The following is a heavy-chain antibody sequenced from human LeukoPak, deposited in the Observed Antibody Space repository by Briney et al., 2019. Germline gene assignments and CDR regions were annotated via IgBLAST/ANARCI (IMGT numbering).Heavy chain of an antibody. Sequence: PGGSLTPSCPASGFTFSSYGMHWVSQAPGKGLEWVGVISYDGSNKYYADSGKGRFTISRDNSKNTLYLQMNSLRAEDTAVYYCAKDRLRGAYFDYWGQGTLVTVSS. V-gene: IGHV3-30*18. J-gene: IGHJ4*02. CDR3: AKDRLRGAYFDY. CDR1: GFTFSSYG. CDR2: ISYDGSNK. D-gene: IGHD5-12*01.